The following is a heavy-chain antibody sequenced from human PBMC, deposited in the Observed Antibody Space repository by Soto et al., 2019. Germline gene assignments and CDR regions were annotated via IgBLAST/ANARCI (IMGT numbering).Heavy chain of an antibody. CDR3: ARDSIVLMVYAISPHPDY. CDR1: GYTFTSYG. J-gene: IGHJ4*02. D-gene: IGHD2-8*01. CDR2: ISAYNGNT. V-gene: IGHV1-18*01. Sequence: ASVKVSCKASGYTFTSYGISWVRQAPGQGLEWMGWISAYNGNTNYAQKLQGRVTMTTDTSTSTAYMELRSLRSDDTAVYYCARDSIVLMVYAISPHPDYWGQGTLVT.